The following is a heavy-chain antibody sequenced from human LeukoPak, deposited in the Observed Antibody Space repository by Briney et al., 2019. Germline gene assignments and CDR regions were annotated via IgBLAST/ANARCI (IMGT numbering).Heavy chain of an antibody. Sequence: SETLSLTCAVYGGSFSGYYWSWIRQPPGKGLEWIGEINHSGSTNYNPSLKSRVTISVDTSKNQFSLKLSSVTAADTAVYYCARGDCSSTSCPKVGPDYWGQGTLVTVSS. D-gene: IGHD2-2*01. CDR3: ARGDCSSTSCPKVGPDY. CDR1: GGSFSGYY. CDR2: INHSGST. V-gene: IGHV4-34*01. J-gene: IGHJ4*02.